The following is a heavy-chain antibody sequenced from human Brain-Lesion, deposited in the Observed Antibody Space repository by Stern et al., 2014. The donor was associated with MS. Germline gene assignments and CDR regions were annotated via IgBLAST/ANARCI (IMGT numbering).Heavy chain of an antibody. Sequence: VQLVESGAEVKKPGASVKVSCKTSGYIFTGYYIHWVRQAPGQGLEWMAWINPNTGCPKYAQKFQGRVTMSMDTSISTAYVELSSLTSDDTAVYYCARDQRGITIFGVVTDYYYLGMDVWGQGTTVTVSS. V-gene: IGHV1-2*02. CDR3: ARDQRGITIFGVVTDYYYLGMDV. CDR2: INPNTGCP. D-gene: IGHD3-3*01. CDR1: GYIFTGYY. J-gene: IGHJ6*02.